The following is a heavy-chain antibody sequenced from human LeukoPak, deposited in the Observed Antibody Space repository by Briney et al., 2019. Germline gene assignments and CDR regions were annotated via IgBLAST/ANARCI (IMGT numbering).Heavy chain of an antibody. CDR2: IYYSGST. D-gene: IGHD3-22*01. CDR1: GGSISSYY. J-gene: IGHJ5*02. CDR3: ARGRYYYDSSFDP. V-gene: IGHV4-59*01. Sequence: SETLSLTCTVSGGSISSYYWSWIRQPPGKGLEWIGYIYYSGSTNYNPSLKTRVTISVDTSKNQFSLKLSSVTAADTAVYYCARGRYYYDSSFDPWGQGALVTVSS.